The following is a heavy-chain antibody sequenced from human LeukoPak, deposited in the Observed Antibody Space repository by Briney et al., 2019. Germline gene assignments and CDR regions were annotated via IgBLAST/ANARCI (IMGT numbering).Heavy chain of an antibody. J-gene: IGHJ4*02. Sequence: GGSLRLSCAASGFTVRTYAMNWVRQAPGKGLEWVSGISGSGDNTYYADSVKGRFTISRDNSKNTLYLQMNSLRAEDTAVYYCAKGDDVLTGYLSYFDYWGQGTLVTVSS. V-gene: IGHV3-23*01. CDR3: AKGDDVLTGYLSYFDY. CDR1: GFTVRTYA. CDR2: ISGSGDNT. D-gene: IGHD3-9*01.